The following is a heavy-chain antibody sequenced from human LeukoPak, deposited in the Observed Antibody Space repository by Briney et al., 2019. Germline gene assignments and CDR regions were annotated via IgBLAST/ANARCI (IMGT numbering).Heavy chain of an antibody. Sequence: GGSLRLSCAASGFTFSSYEMNWVRQAPGKGLEWVSYISSSAGTTYYADSVKGRFTISRDNAKNSLYLQMNSLRAEDTAVYYCARQQLQLWYDWGQGTLDTVSS. CDR1: GFTFSSYE. CDR2: ISSSAGTT. V-gene: IGHV3-48*03. J-gene: IGHJ4*02. CDR3: ARQQLQLWYD. D-gene: IGHD5-18*01.